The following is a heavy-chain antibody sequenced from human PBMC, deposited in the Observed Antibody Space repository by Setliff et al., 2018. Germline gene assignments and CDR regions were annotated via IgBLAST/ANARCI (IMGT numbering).Heavy chain of an antibody. CDR3: ARDRRGGYGAINWFDP. CDR1: GDSIGRGGYY. J-gene: IGHJ5*02. D-gene: IGHD3-16*01. CDR2: IYYSGST. Sequence: LTCSVSGDSIGRGGYYWSWIRQQPGKGLEWIASIYYSGSTYYNPSLKSRLRVSMDSSKNQFYLDLSSVTAADTAVYYCARDRRGGYGAINWFDPWGQGTLVTVSS. V-gene: IGHV4-31*03.